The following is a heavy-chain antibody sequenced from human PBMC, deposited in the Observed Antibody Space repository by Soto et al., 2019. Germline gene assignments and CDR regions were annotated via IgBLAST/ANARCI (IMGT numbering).Heavy chain of an antibody. V-gene: IGHV4-59*01. D-gene: IGHD6-19*01. J-gene: IGHJ4*02. Sequence: SETLSLTCDVSGDFLTTYYWNWIRQSPGKGLEWIGYIFYGGHTNYNPSLRGRATISVDTSKNQFSLKLSSVTAADTAVYYCARSPQYSSGWNGGFDYWGQGTLVTSPQ. CDR1: GDFLTTYY. CDR3: ARSPQYSSGWNGGFDY. CDR2: IFYGGHT.